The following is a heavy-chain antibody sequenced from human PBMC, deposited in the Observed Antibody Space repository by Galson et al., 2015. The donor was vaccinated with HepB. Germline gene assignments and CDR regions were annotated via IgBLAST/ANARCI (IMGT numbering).Heavy chain of an antibody. J-gene: IGHJ4*02. Sequence: ETLSLTCAVSGGSISSSYWWSWVRQPPGKGLEWIGEIYHSGNTNYNPSLKSRVTISVDKSKNQFSLKLTSVTAADTAVYYCASFELGTRAVDYWGQGTLVTVSS. CDR2: IYHSGNT. CDR1: GGSISSSYW. V-gene: IGHV4-4*02. CDR3: ASFELGTRAVDY. D-gene: IGHD1-7*01.